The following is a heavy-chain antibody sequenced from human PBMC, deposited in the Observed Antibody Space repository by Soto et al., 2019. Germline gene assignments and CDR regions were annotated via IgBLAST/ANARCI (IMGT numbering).Heavy chain of an antibody. Sequence: GGSLRLSCAASGFTVSGNYMRWVRQAPGKGLEWVSVIYSGGSTYYADSVKGRFTISRDNSKNTLYLQMNSLRAEDTAVYYCARDPTGHCSGGSCPSYYGMDVWGQGTTVTVSS. J-gene: IGHJ6*02. D-gene: IGHD2-15*01. CDR2: IYSGGST. CDR1: GFTVSGNY. V-gene: IGHV3-53*01. CDR3: ARDPTGHCSGGSCPSYYGMDV.